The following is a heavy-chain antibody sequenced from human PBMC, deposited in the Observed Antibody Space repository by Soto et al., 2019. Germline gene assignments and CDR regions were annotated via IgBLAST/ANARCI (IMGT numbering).Heavy chain of an antibody. CDR3: TKDSEGGGSHLNHAFDI. V-gene: IGHV3-9*01. J-gene: IGHJ3*02. Sequence: EMQLVESGGGLVQPGRSLRLSCAASGFTFDDYAMHWVRQPPGKGLEWVSGISWNSGIIDYADSVKGRFTISRDNAKNSLYLQMNSMRAEDTALYYCTKDSEGGGSHLNHAFDIWGQGTMVSVSS. D-gene: IGHD1-26*01. CDR2: ISWNSGII. CDR1: GFTFDDYA.